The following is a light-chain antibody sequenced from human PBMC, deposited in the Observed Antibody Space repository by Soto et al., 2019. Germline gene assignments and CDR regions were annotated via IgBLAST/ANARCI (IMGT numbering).Light chain of an antibody. V-gene: IGKV3-11*01. Sequence: IVLTQSPGTLALSPGERPTLACRASQSIGDYLAWYQHKPAQAPRLLIYDASKRATGIPARFNGSGSGTDFTLTISSLEPEDFAVDYCQQRSNWPTFGQGKRLEI. CDR2: DAS. CDR3: QQRSNWPT. J-gene: IGKJ5*01. CDR1: QSIGDY.